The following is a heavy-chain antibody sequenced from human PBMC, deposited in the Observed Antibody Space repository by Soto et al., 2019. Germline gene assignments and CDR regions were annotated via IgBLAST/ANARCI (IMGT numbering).Heavy chain of an antibody. CDR2: MNPNSGNT. CDR3: ARRRGVVSTSSFRTRAPYLDY. D-gene: IGHD2-2*01. J-gene: IGHJ4*02. Sequence: ASVKVSCKASGYTFTSYDINWVRQATGQGLEWMGWMNPNSGNTGYAQKFQGRVTMTRNTSISTAYMELSSLRSEDTAVYYCARRRGVVSTSSFRTRAPYLDYWGQGTLVTVSS. CDR1: GYTFTSYD. V-gene: IGHV1-8*01.